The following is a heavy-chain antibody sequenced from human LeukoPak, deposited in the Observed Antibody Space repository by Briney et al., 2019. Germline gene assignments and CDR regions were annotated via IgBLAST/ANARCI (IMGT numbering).Heavy chain of an antibody. D-gene: IGHD6-19*01. CDR3: ARDLVAVAAYFDY. CDR1: GYTFTNYG. Sequence: ASVKVSCKASGYTFTNYGIIWVRRAPGRGLEWMGWNSAYNGNTNYAQKLQGRVTMTTDTSTSTAYMELRSLRSDDTAVYYCARDLVAVAAYFDYWGQGTLVTVSS. J-gene: IGHJ4*02. V-gene: IGHV1-18*01. CDR2: NSAYNGNT.